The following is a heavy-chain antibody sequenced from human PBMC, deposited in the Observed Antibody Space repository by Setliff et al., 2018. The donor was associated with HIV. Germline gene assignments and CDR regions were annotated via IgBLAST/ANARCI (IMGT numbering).Heavy chain of an antibody. D-gene: IGHD3-3*01. CDR1: GGTFSSYA. J-gene: IGHJ1*01. CDR3: ARGAGNPHWYYDTWSGPRSGYLQH. CDR2: IIPIFNTA. Sequence: RASVKVSCKASGGTFSSYAISWVRQAPGQGLEWMGGIIPIFNTANYAQKFQGRVTMTRDTSISTAYLDLSRLTSDDTAIYYCARGAGNPHWYYDTWSGPRSGYLQHWGQGTLVTVSS. V-gene: IGHV1-69*05.